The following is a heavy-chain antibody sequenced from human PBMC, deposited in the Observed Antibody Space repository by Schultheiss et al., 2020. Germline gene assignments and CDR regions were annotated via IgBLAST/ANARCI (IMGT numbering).Heavy chain of an antibody. CDR2: IYPSDSYT. J-gene: IGHJ4*02. CDR3: ARRGVTTAGFDS. D-gene: IGHD4-17*01. Sequence: KVSCKGSGYSFTSYWISWVRQMPGKGLEWMGIIYPSDSYTNYSPSFQGRISISADKSINTAYLQWSGLKASDTALYYCARRGVTTAGFDSWGQGTLVTVSS. CDR1: GYSFTSYW. V-gene: IGHV5-10-1*01.